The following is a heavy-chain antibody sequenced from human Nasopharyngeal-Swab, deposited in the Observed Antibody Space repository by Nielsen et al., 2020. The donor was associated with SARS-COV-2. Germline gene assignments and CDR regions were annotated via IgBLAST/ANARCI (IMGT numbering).Heavy chain of an antibody. J-gene: IGHJ4*02. CDR2: VSGDGVTT. CDR3: ARGTPGIPGVDY. D-gene: IGHD2-8*02. V-gene: IGHV3-64*02. Sequence: WIRQPPGKGLEYLSAVSGDGVTTHYADSLKGRFTIPRDNSKNTVYLQLGSLTAEDMAVYFCARGTPGIPGVDYWGQGTLVTVSS.